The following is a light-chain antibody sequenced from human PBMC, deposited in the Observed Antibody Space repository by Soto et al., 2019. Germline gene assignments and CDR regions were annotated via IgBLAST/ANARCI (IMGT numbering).Light chain of an antibody. CDR3: QQYYVWIT. CDR1: QSVDSK. Sequence: EIVMTQSPATLSVSPGERAIFSCRASQSVDSKLAWYQQKLGQAPRLLIYDASTRATGIPARFSGSGSGTEVTLTISSLQSEDFAIYYCQQYYVWITFGGGTKVEI. CDR2: DAS. V-gene: IGKV3D-15*01. J-gene: IGKJ4*01.